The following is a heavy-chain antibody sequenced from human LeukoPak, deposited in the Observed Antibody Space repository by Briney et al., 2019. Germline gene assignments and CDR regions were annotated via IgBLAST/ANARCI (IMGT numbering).Heavy chain of an antibody. Sequence: GGFLRLSCAASGFTFSTYTMIWVRQAPGKGLEWVSSISTSSSDIYYGDSVKGRFTISRDNAKNSVFLQMNSLRAADTAVYYCARAGYSSSLFDYYFYMDVWGKGTTVTVSS. CDR2: ISTSSSDI. CDR3: ARAGYSSSLFDYYFYMDV. J-gene: IGHJ6*03. D-gene: IGHD6-13*01. V-gene: IGHV3-21*01. CDR1: GFTFSTYT.